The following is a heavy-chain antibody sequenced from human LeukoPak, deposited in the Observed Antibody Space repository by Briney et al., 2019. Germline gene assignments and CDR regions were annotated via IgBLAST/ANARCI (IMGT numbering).Heavy chain of an antibody. CDR2: IYDNENT. J-gene: IGHJ5*02. V-gene: IGHV4-39*01. CDR1: GGSIRNDNHY. CDR3: ATLRSSGWPHVKTS. Sequence: PSETLSLTCTVSGGSIRNDNHYWSWIRQPPGRGLEWVASIYDNENTCYSSSLKSRLTISVDTSENQFSLKLNSVTAADTAVYYCATLRSSGWPHVKTSWGKGTLVTVSS. D-gene: IGHD6-25*01.